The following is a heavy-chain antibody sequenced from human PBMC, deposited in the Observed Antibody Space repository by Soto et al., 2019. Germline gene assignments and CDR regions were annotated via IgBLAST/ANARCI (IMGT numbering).Heavy chain of an antibody. V-gene: IGHV2-5*01. CDR3: AHRPDNWNYFPGWFDP. CDR2: IYWNDDK. D-gene: IGHD1-7*01. CDR1: GFSLSTSGVG. J-gene: IGHJ5*02. Sequence: SGPTLVNPTQTLTLTCTFSGFSLSTSGVGVGWIRQPPGKALEWLALIYWNDDKRYSPSLKSRLTITKDTSKNQVVLTMTNMDPVDTATYYCAHRPDNWNYFPGWFDPWGQGTLVTVSS.